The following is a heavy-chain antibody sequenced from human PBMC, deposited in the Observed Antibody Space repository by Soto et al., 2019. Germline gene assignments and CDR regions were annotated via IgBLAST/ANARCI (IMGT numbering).Heavy chain of an antibody. CDR3: ARGRKEYRSSWYVD. D-gene: IGHD6-13*01. CDR2: VDHSGST. J-gene: IGHJ4*02. Sequence: PSETLSLTCAVYGGSFSGYCWSWIRQPPGKGLEWIGEVDHSGSTNYNPSLKSRVTISVDTSKNQFYLKLSSVTAEDTAVYYCARGRKEYRSSWYVDWGQGSLVTVSS. CDR1: GGSFSGYC. V-gene: IGHV4-34*01.